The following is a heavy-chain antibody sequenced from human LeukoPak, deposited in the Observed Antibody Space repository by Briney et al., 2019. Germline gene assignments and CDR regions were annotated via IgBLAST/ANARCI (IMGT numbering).Heavy chain of an antibody. D-gene: IGHD1-1*01. Sequence: SETLSLTCTVSGGSISSYYWSWLRQPPGKGLEWIGYIYYSGSTNYSPSLKSRVTISVDTSKNQFSLKLTSVTAADTAVYYCARHERAVNWFDPWGQGTLVTVSS. CDR3: ARHERAVNWFDP. CDR1: GGSISSYY. CDR2: IYYSGST. V-gene: IGHV4-59*01. J-gene: IGHJ5*02.